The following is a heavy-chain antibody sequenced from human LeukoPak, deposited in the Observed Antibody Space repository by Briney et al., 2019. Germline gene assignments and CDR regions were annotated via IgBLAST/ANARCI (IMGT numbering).Heavy chain of an antibody. V-gene: IGHV3-21*01. CDR1: GFTFSSYS. J-gene: IGHJ4*02. Sequence: GGSLRLSCAASGFTFSSYSMNWVRQASGKGLEWVSSISSSSSYIYYADSVKGRFTISRDNAKNSLYLQMNSLRAEDTAVYYCARAMGFSSSLENWGQGTLVTVSS. D-gene: IGHD6-13*01. CDR3: ARAMGFSSSLEN. CDR2: ISSSSSYI.